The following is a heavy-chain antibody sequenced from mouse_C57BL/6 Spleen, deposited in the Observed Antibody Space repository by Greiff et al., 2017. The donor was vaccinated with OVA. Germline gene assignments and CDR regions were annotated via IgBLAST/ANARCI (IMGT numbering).Heavy chain of an antibody. Sequence: EVMLVESGGDLVKPGGSLKLSCAASGFTFSSYGMSWVRQTPDKRLEWVATISSGGSYTYYPDSVKGRFTISRDNAKNTLYLQMSSLKSEDTAMYYCARQGITTVVAPPSFDVWGTGTTVTVSS. CDR1: GFTFSSYG. D-gene: IGHD1-1*01. CDR2: ISSGGSYT. J-gene: IGHJ1*03. CDR3: ARQGITTVVAPPSFDV. V-gene: IGHV5-6*02.